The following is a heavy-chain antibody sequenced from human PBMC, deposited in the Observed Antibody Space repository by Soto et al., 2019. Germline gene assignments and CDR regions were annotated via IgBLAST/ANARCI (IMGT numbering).Heavy chain of an antibody. D-gene: IGHD6-19*01. CDR2: INPNSGGT. CDR3: ARARIGSGAVAFFDY. Sequence: QVQLVQSGAEVKKPGASVKVSCKASGYTFTGYYMHWVRQAPGQGLEWMGWINPNSGGTNYAQKFQGRVTMTRDTSISTADMELRRLRSDDTAVYYCARARIGSGAVAFFDYWGQGTLVTVSS. CDR1: GYTFTGYY. V-gene: IGHV1-2*02. J-gene: IGHJ4*02.